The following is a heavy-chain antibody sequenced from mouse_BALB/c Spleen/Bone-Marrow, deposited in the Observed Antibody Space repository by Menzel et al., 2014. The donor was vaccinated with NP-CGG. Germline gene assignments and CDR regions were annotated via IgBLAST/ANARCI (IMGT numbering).Heavy chain of an antibody. D-gene: IGHD2-10*02. CDR3: AREEYGQKVYAMDY. CDR2: ISSGGST. J-gene: IGHJ4*01. CDR1: GFTFSSYA. Sequence: EVNVVEPGGGLVKPGGSLKLSCAASGFTFSSYAMSWVRQTPEKRLEWVASISSGGSTYYPDSVKGRFTISRDNARNILYLQMSSLRSEDTAMYYCAREEYGQKVYAMDYWGQGTSVTVSS. V-gene: IGHV5-6-5*01.